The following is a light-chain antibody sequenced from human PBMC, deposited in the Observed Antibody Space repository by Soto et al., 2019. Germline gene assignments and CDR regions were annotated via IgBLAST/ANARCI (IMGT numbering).Light chain of an antibody. J-gene: IGKJ3*01. CDR3: QQSYSTPRVT. Sequence: DIQMTQSPSSLSASLGDRVTITCLASQSISSYLNWYQQKPGKAPKLLIYAASSLQSGVPSRFSGSGSGTDFTLTISSLQPEDFATYYCQQSYSTPRVTFGPGTKVDIK. V-gene: IGKV1-39*01. CDR1: QSISSY. CDR2: AAS.